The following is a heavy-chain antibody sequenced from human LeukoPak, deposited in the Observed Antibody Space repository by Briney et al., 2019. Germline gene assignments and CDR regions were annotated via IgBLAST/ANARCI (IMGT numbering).Heavy chain of an antibody. CDR3: ASVRTTVTTMYYFDY. V-gene: IGHV3-11*04. D-gene: IGHD4-17*01. CDR1: GFTFSDYY. Sequence: GGSLRLSCAASGFTFSDYYMSWIRQAPGKGLEWVSYISSSGSTIYYADSVKGRFTISRDNAKNSLYLQMNSLRAEDTAVYYCASVRTTVTTMYYFDYWGHGTLVTVSS. CDR2: ISSSGSTI. J-gene: IGHJ4*01.